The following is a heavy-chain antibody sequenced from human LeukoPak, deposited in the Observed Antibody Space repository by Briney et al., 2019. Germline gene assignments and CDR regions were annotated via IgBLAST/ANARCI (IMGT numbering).Heavy chain of an antibody. J-gene: IGHJ4*02. D-gene: IGHD4-17*01. CDR3: ARDPDYGDYQGDY. CDR2: IIPILGTA. V-gene: IGHV1-69*04. CDR1: GGTFSSYA. Sequence: GASVKVSRQASGGTFSSYAISWVRQAPGQGLDWMGRIIPILGTANYAQNVQGRVTITADKSTSTAYMELSSLRSEDTAVYYCARDPDYGDYQGDYWGQGTLVTVSS.